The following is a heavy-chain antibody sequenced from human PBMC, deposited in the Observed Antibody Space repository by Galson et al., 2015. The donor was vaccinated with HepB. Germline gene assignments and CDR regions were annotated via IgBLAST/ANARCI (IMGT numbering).Heavy chain of an antibody. CDR2: ISSSSSYI. V-gene: IGHV3-21*01. J-gene: IGHJ4*02. Sequence: SLRLSCAASGFTSSSYSMNWVRQAPGKGLEWVSSISSSSSYIYYADSVKGRFTISRDNAKNSLYLQMNSLRAEDTAVYYCVVTVREWGPSSSSWDGYPGGLFDYWGQGTLVTVSS. D-gene: IGHD6-13*01. CDR3: VVTVREWGPSSSSWDGYPGGLFDY. CDR1: GFTSSSYS.